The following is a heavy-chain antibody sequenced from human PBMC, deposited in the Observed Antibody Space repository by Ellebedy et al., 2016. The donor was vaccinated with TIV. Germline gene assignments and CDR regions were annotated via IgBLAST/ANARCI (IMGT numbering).Heavy chain of an antibody. V-gene: IGHV1-69*13. Sequence: AASVKVSCKASGCTFSRDTISWVRQAPGQGLEWMGGIIPTFGRANLAQKFQGRVTITADESTSTAHMELSSLRSEDMAVYFCARGGVAGTPFDYWGQGTLVTVSS. CDR3: ARGGVAGTPFDY. CDR2: IIPTFGRA. J-gene: IGHJ4*02. CDR1: GCTFSRDT. D-gene: IGHD1-1*01.